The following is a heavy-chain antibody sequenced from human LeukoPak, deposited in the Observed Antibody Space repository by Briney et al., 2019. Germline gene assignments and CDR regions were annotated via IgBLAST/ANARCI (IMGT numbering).Heavy chain of an antibody. CDR1: GGSFSGYY. CDR2: INHSGST. J-gene: IGHJ5*02. CDR3: ANQLSTPGWFDP. D-gene: IGHD2-2*01. Sequence: KPSETLSLTCAVYGGSFSGYYWSWIRQPPGKGLEWIGEINHSGSTNYNPSLKSRVTISVDTSKNQFSLKLSSVTAADTAVYYCANQLSTPGWFDPWGQGTLVTVSS. V-gene: IGHV4-34*01.